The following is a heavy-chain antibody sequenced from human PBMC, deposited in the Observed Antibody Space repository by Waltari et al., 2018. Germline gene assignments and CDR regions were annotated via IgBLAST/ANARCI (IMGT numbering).Heavy chain of an antibody. Sequence: QVQLQESGPGLVKPSETLSLTCTVSGGSISSYYWRWIRQPPGKGLEWIGYIYYRGRTNYNPSLKSRGTISVDTSKNQFALKLSSVTAADTAVYYCARGVRSVAGFYNWFDPWGQGTLVTVSS. V-gene: IGHV4-59*01. CDR1: GGSISSYY. D-gene: IGHD6-19*01. CDR3: ARGVRSVAGFYNWFDP. CDR2: IYYRGRT. J-gene: IGHJ5*02.